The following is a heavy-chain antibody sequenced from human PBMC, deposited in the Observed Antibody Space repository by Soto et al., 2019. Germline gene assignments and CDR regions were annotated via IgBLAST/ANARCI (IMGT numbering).Heavy chain of an antibody. D-gene: IGHD6-13*01. CDR2: IYHSGST. V-gene: IGHV4-34*01. J-gene: IGHJ6*02. CDR3: ASQGIAAAGYYYYGMDV. CDR1: RGSFNDYY. Sequence: PSETLSLTCAVQRGSFNDYYWGWIRQPPGTGLEWIGEIYHSGSTTYNPSLKSRVTISVDKSKNQFSLKLSSVTAADTAVYYCASQGIAAAGYYYYGMDVWGQGTTVTVSS.